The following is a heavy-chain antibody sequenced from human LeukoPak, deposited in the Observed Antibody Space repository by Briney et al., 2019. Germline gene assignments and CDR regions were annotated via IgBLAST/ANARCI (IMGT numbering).Heavy chain of an antibody. Sequence: SETLSLTCAVSGDSISSPNWWSWVRQPPGKGLEWIGEIYHSGSTNYNPSLKSRVTISLDKSKNQFSLKLNSVTAADTAVYYCARYYYYYMDVWGKGTTVTVSS. CDR3: ARYYYYYMDV. V-gene: IGHV4-4*02. CDR1: GDSISSPNW. CDR2: IYHSGST. J-gene: IGHJ6*03.